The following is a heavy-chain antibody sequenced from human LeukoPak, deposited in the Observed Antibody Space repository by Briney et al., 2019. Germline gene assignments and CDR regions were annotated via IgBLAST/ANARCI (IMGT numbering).Heavy chain of an antibody. V-gene: IGHV3-20*04. CDR2: INWDGGST. CDR3: ARSYYYDSSGYSRPFDY. J-gene: IGHJ4*02. CDR1: GFTFDDYG. D-gene: IGHD3-22*01. Sequence: GGSLRLSCAASGFTFDDYGMSWVRHAPGKGLEWVSGINWDGGSTGYADSVKGRFTISRDNAKNSLYLQMNSLRAEDTALYYCARSYYYDSSGYSRPFDYWGQGTLVTVSS.